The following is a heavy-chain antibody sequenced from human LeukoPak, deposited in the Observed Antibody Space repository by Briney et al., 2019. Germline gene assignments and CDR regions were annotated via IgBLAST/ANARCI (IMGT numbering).Heavy chain of an antibody. V-gene: IGHV4-59*01. Sequence: PSETLSLTCTVSGGSISSYYWSWIRQPPGKGLEWIGYIYYSGSTNYNPSLKSRVTISVDTSKNQFSLKLSSVTAADTAVYYCAKGRYSIRPPGKIPYYFDYWGHGTLVPV. CDR3: AKGRYSIRPPGKIPYYFDY. CDR1: GGSISSYY. J-gene: IGHJ4*01. CDR2: IYYSGST. D-gene: IGHD4-11*01.